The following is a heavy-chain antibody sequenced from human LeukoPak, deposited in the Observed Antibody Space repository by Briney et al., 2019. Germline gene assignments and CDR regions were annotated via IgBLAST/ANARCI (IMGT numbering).Heavy chain of an antibody. Sequence: GGSLRLSCAVSGFTFRKYWMTWVRQAPGKGLEWVANIKEDGSQKSYVGSVKGRFTISRDNAENSLYLQMDSLRVDDTAVYYCARGRYYYGPYWGQGTLVTVSS. D-gene: IGHD3-10*01. CDR2: IKEDGSQK. CDR1: GFTFRKYW. J-gene: IGHJ4*02. CDR3: ARGRYYYGPY. V-gene: IGHV3-7*01.